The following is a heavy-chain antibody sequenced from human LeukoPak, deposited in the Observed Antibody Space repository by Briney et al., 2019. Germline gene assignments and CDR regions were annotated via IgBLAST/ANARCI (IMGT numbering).Heavy chain of an antibody. CDR2: ISGNSGDI. CDR1: GFSFSDSY. J-gene: IGHJ4*02. V-gene: IGHV3-11*06. Sequence: GGSLRLSCAASGFSFSDSYMTWVRQAPGKGLEWLSYISGNSGDINYADSVKGRFTISRDNAKNSLYLQMNSLRAEDTAVYYCVRFVGATSIWGQGTLVTVSS. D-gene: IGHD1-26*01. CDR3: VRFVGATSI.